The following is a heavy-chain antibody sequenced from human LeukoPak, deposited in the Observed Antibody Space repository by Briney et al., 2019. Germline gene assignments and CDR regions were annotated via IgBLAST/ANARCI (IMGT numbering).Heavy chain of an antibody. J-gene: IGHJ4*02. CDR1: GFTFSGYG. D-gene: IGHD6-13*01. V-gene: IGHV3-30*03. CDR3: ARHQAEAGFRGDFDY. Sequence: GGSLRPSCAASGFTFSGYGMHWVRQAPGKGLDWVALISYDGSNTYYADSVKGRFTISRDISNNTLYLQMNSLRPEDTAVYYCARHQAEAGFRGDFDYWGQGTLVTVSS. CDR2: ISYDGSNT.